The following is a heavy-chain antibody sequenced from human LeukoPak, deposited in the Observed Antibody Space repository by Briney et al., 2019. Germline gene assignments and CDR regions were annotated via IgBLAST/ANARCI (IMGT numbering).Heavy chain of an antibody. CDR3: ARQTYNWFDP. CDR1: GFTFSNYW. CDR2: INSDGINT. Sequence: GGSLRLSCAASGFTFSNYWMHWVRQAPGKGLVWVSRINSDGINTSYADSVKGRFTISRDNAKNTLNLQMNRLRAEDTAVYYCARQTYNWFDPWGQGTLVTVSS. V-gene: IGHV3-74*01. J-gene: IGHJ5*02.